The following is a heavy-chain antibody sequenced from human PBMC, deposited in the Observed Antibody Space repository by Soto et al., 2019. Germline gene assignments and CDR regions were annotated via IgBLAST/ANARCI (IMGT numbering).Heavy chain of an antibody. Sequence: QITLKESGPTLVKPTQTLTLTCTFSGFSLSTSGVGVGWIRQPPGKALEWLALIYWNDDKRYSPSLKSRLTNTKDTSKNQVVLTMTNMDPVDTATYYCALRFGHLGWFDPWGQGTLVTVSS. CDR1: GFSLSTSGVG. CDR3: ALRFGHLGWFDP. V-gene: IGHV2-5*01. D-gene: IGHD3-10*01. J-gene: IGHJ5*02. CDR2: IYWNDDK.